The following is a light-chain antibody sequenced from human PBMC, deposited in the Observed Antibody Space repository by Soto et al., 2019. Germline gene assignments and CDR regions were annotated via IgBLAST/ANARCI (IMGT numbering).Light chain of an antibody. Sequence: EIVMTQSPATLSVSPGERATLSCRASQSVSSSYLAWYQQKPGQAPSLLIYGAFSRATGIPDRFSGSGSGTDFTLTISRLEPEDFAVYYCQQYGSSPPITFGQGTRLEIK. CDR3: QQYGSSPPIT. CDR1: QSVSSSY. V-gene: IGKV3-20*01. J-gene: IGKJ5*01. CDR2: GAF.